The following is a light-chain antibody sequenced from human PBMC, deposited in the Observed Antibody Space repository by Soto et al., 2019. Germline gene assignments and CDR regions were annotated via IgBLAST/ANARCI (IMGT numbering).Light chain of an antibody. CDR2: GAS. J-gene: IGKJ1*01. Sequence: PTILPVSEEDSVPLSCRATQSISSKLAWYLQRPGQAPRFLMYGASTRATDIPARFSGSGSGTEFTLTITGLQSEDFAVYYCQQYDNWPWTFGRGTKVDI. CDR3: QQYDNWPWT. CDR1: QSISSK. V-gene: IGKV3-15*01.